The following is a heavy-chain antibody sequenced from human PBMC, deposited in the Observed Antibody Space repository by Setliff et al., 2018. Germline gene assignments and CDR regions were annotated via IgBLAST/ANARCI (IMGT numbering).Heavy chain of an antibody. D-gene: IGHD2-15*01. Sequence: ASVKVSCKASGYTFVNYGINWVRQAPGQGLEWMGWISAYNGNTNYAQKFQGRITITRDTSASTFYMELSSLTSEDTALYSCAASVGGAPYYYGLDVWGQGTTVTVSS. CDR1: GYTFVNYG. J-gene: IGHJ6*02. CDR2: ISAYNGNT. CDR3: AASVGGAPYYYGLDV. V-gene: IGHV1-18*01.